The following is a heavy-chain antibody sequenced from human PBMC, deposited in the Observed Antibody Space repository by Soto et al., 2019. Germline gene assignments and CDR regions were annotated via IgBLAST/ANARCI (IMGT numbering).Heavy chain of an antibody. CDR2: INHSGST. Sequence: PSETLSLTCAVYGGSFSGYYCILIRHPPGKGREWIGEINHSGSTNYNPSLKSRVTISVDTSKNQFSLKLSSVTAADTAVYYCASTASVDTATPIGYWGQGTLVTVSS. CDR3: ASTASVDTATPIGY. D-gene: IGHD5-18*01. V-gene: IGHV4-34*01. CDR1: GGSFSGYY. J-gene: IGHJ4*02.